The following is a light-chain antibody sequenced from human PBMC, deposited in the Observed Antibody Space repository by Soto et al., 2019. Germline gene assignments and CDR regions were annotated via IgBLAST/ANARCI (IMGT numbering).Light chain of an antibody. V-gene: IGKV4-1*01. Sequence: DILMSQSPDSLAVSLGERGTCNCKSCQXFLHNSNKKKYLAWYQHKTGKPPKXXIYWASTRESGVPERLSGSGYGTELTLTISSMQDEDVAIYYCQQYYTLTLTFGGGTKVDIK. CDR3: QQYYTLTLT. CDR2: WAS. J-gene: IGKJ4*01. CDR1: QXFLHNSNKKKY.